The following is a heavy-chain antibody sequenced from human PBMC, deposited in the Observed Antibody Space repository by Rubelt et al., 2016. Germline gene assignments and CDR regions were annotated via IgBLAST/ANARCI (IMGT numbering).Heavy chain of an antibody. J-gene: IGHJ5*02. D-gene: IGHD6-13*01. Sequence: QVQLVQSGAEVKKPGASVKVSCKASGYTFTSYGISWVRQAPGQGLEWMGWISAYNGNTNYAQKLQGRVPMTRDKSTSTAYMGRRSLRSDDTAVYYCASMYSSSWYRGWFDPWGQGTLVTVSS. CDR3: ASMYSSSWYRGWFDP. V-gene: IGHV1-18*01. CDR1: GYTFTSYG. CDR2: ISAYNGNT.